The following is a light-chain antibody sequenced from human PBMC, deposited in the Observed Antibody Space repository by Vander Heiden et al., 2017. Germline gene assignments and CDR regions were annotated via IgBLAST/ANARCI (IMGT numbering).Light chain of an antibody. Sequence: QSVLTQPPPVSAAPGQKVTISCSGSSSNIGINYVSWYQQFPGTAPRLLIYDDYKRLSGVPDRFSGSKSGTSATLDITGLQTGDEADYYCGTWDISLNNGRVFGGGTKLTFL. CDR2: DDY. V-gene: IGLV1-51*01. J-gene: IGLJ2*01. CDR3: GTWDISLNNGRV. CDR1: SSNIGINY.